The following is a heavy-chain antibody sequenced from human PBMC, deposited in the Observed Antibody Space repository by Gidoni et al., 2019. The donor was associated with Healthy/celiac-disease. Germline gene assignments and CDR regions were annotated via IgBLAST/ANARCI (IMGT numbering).Heavy chain of an antibody. Sequence: QVQLQESGPGLVKPSQTLSLTCTVSGGPISSGRYYWSWIRQPAGKGLEWIGRIYTSGSTNYNPSLKSRVTISVDTSKNQFSLKLSSVTAADTAVYYCARESVGALGGDYWGQGTLVTVSS. CDR2: IYTSGST. D-gene: IGHD1-26*01. J-gene: IGHJ4*02. V-gene: IGHV4-61*02. CDR1: GGPISSGRYY. CDR3: ARESVGALGGDY.